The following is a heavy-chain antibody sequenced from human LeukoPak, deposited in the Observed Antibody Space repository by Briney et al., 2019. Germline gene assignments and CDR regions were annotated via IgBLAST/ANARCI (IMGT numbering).Heavy chain of an antibody. CDR3: AKGYCSGGSCYSGEFFDY. CDR2: ISWNSGSI. CDR1: GFTFDDYA. J-gene: IGHJ4*02. Sequence: SLRLSCAASGFTFDDYAMHWVRQAPGKGLEWVSGISWNSGSIGYADSGKGRFTISRDNAKNSLYLQMNSLRAEDTALYYCAKGYCSGGSCYSGEFFDYWGQGTLVTVPS. V-gene: IGHV3-9*01. D-gene: IGHD2-15*01.